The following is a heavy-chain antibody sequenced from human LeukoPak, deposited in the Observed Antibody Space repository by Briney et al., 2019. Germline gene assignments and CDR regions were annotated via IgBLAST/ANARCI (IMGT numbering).Heavy chain of an antibody. Sequence: SETLSLTCTVSGGSISSSSYYWGWIRQPPGKGLEWIGSIYYSGSTYYNPSLKSRVTISVDTSKNQFSLNLSSVTAADTAVYYCARAPTGVPAALYGMDVWGQGTTVTVSS. J-gene: IGHJ6*02. CDR2: IYYSGST. D-gene: IGHD2-2*01. V-gene: IGHV4-39*07. CDR3: ARAPTGVPAALYGMDV. CDR1: GGSISSSSYY.